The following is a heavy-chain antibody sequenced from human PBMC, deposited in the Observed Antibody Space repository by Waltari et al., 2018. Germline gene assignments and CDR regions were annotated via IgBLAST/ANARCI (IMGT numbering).Heavy chain of an antibody. CDR3: AKHDYGDYNFAY. D-gene: IGHD4-17*01. Sequence: QLQLQESGPGLVKPSETLSLTCTVSGGSISSSSYYWGWIRQPPGKGLEWIGSIYYSGSTYYNPSLTSRVTISVDTSKNQFSLKLSSVTAADTAVYYCAKHDYGDYNFAYWGQGTLVTVSS. V-gene: IGHV4-39*01. CDR2: IYYSGST. J-gene: IGHJ4*02. CDR1: GGSISSSSYY.